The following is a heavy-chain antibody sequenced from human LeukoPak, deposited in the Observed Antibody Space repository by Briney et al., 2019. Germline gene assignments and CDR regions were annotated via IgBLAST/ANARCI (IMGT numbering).Heavy chain of an antibody. J-gene: IGHJ6*03. V-gene: IGHV4-59*01. D-gene: IGHD6-19*01. CDR3: ARGGSFYYYYMDV. CDR2: IYYSGST. CDR1: GGSLSSYY. Sequence: PSETLSLTCTVSGGSLSSYYWSWIRQPPGKGLEWIGYIYYSGSTNYNPSLKSRVTISVDTSKNQFSLKLSSVTAADTAVYYCARGGSFYYYYMDVWGKGTTVTISS.